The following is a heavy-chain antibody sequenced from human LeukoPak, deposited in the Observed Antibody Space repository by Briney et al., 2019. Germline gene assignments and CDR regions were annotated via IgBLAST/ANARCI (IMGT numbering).Heavy chain of an antibody. V-gene: IGHV3-73*01. CDR3: TSAYYDSSGFFYVGDY. J-gene: IGHJ4*02. CDR1: GFTFSGSG. D-gene: IGHD3-22*01. Sequence: GRSLRLSCAASGFTFSGSGIHWVRQASGKGLEWVGRIRSKSNSYATAYAASVKGRFTISRDDSKNTAYLQMNSLKTEDTAVYYCTSAYYDSSGFFYVGDYWGPGTLVIVSS. CDR2: IRSKSNSYAT.